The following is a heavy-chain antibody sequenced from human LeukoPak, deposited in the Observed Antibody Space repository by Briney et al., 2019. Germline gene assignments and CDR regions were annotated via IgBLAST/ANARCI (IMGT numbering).Heavy chain of an antibody. CDR3: TRYGDYPFDY. CDR1: AFIFSGHW. V-gene: IGHV3-7*03. D-gene: IGHD2-21*01. Sequence: PGGSLRLSCEGSAFIFSGHWMNWVRQTPGKGLEWVASIKEDGSERQYVDSVKGRFSISRDNTKGSLFLQLNSLKTEDTAVYYCTRYGDYPFDYWGQGTLVTVSS. CDR2: IKEDGSER. J-gene: IGHJ4*02.